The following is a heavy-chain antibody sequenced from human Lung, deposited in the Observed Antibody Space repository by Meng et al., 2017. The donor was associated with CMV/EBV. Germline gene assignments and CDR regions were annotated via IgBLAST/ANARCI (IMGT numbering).Heavy chain of an antibody. V-gene: IGHV3-21*01. CDR1: GFTFSSYS. Sequence: ESLKISXAASGFTFSSYSMNWVRQAPGKGLEWVSSISSSGTYIYYADSVKGRFTIYRDNAQNSLYLQMDSLRAEDTAVYYCARDVSPRSSAYFAIYYFYDWDVWGQGTTVTVSS. CDR2: ISSSGTYI. J-gene: IGHJ6*02. D-gene: IGHD2-21*01. CDR3: ARDVSPRSSAYFAIYYFYDWDV.